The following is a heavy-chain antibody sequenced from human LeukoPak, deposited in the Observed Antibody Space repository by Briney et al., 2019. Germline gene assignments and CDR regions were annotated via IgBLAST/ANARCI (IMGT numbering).Heavy chain of an antibody. CDR3: VREGLPLATSYFDY. V-gene: IGHV3-21*06. CDR1: GFTFSGYA. CDR2: ISNTSRFI. D-gene: IGHD1-1*01. Sequence: PGGSLRLSCAVSGFTFSGYAMNWVRQTPGKGLEWVSSISNTSRFIHYTDSVEGRFTISRDNAKNLLYLEMNSLRAENTAVYYCVREGLPLATSYFDYWGRGTLVTVSS. J-gene: IGHJ4*02.